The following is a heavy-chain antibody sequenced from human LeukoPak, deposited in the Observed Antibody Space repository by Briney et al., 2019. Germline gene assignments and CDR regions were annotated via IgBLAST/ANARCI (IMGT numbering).Heavy chain of an antibody. D-gene: IGHD1-1*01. CDR2: ISGSGSDV. CDR3: ARDRDTTGATGMALQI. J-gene: IGHJ3*02. CDR1: GFTFNTYG. V-gene: IGHV3-21*05. Sequence: GGSLRLSCAASGFTFNTYGMSWVRQAPGKGLEYISYISGSGSDVLYADSVKGRFTISRDNANNLLYLQMNSLGVEDTAVYYCARDRDTTGATGMALQIWGQGTMVIVSS.